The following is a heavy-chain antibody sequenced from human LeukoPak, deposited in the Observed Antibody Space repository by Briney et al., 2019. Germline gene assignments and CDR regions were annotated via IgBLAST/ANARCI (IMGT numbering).Heavy chain of an antibody. Sequence: PSQTLSLTCTVSGVSISSSNYYWSWIRRHPGEGLAWIGYIYYSGSTYYSPSLKSRVTISVDTSKNQFSLKLNSVTAADTAVYYCTRANRYCTSTSCYDFDYWGRGTLVTVSS. CDR1: GVSISSSNYY. CDR2: IYYSGST. D-gene: IGHD2-2*01. V-gene: IGHV4-31*03. J-gene: IGHJ4*02. CDR3: TRANRYCTSTSCYDFDY.